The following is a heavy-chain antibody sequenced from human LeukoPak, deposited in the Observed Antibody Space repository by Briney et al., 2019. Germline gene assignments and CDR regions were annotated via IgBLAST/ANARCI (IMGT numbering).Heavy chain of an antibody. CDR3: ARRSSSGWYYFDY. CDR2: LSGSGVNT. Sequence: GGSLRLFCAASGFTFSSYAINWVRQAPGKGLEWVPGLSGSGVNTFYADSVKGRFTISRDNSKNTLYLQMNSLRAEDTAVYYCARRSSSGWYYFDYWGQGTLVTVSS. V-gene: IGHV3-23*01. CDR1: GFTFSSYA. D-gene: IGHD6-19*01. J-gene: IGHJ4*02.